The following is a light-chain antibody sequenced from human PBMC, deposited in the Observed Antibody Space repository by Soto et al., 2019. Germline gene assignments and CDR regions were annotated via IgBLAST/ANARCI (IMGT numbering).Light chain of an antibody. Sequence: DIQMTQSPSTLSGSVGDRVTITCRASQTISSWLAWYQQKPGKAPKALIYDASTLQSGVPSRFSGSGSGTEFTLTISSLQPEDFATYYCQQLNSYPITFGQGTRLEIK. CDR3: QQLNSYPIT. V-gene: IGKV1-5*01. CDR2: DAS. CDR1: QTISSW. J-gene: IGKJ5*01.